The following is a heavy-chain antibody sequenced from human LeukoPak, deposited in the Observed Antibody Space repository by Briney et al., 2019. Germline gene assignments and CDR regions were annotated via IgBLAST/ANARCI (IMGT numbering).Heavy chain of an antibody. CDR2: IYSSGTT. CDR1: AFTVSVNY. Sequence: GESLRLSCAASAFTVSVNYMIWARHAPAKELEWVSVIYSSGTTFYADSVSGRFTIYRHSSKNTLYLQMNSLRADETAVYYCAGNYYESSGYLDYWGQGTLVTVSS. CDR3: AGNYYESSGYLDY. D-gene: IGHD3-22*01. J-gene: IGHJ4*02. V-gene: IGHV3-53*04.